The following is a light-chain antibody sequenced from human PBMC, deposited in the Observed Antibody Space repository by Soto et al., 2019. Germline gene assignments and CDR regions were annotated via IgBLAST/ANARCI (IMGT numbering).Light chain of an antibody. CDR1: QSVSSY. CDR2: DAS. Sequence: EIVLTQSPATLSFSPGERATLSCRASQSVSSYLAWYQQKPGQAPRLLIYDASKRATGIPDRFSGSGSETDFTLTISSLEPEDLGVYYCLHRMNWPLTFGQGTRLEIK. V-gene: IGKV3-11*01. CDR3: LHRMNWPLT. J-gene: IGKJ5*01.